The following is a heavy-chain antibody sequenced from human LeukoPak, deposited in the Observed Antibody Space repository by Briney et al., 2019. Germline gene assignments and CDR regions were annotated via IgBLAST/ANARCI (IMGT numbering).Heavy chain of an antibody. CDR2: INHSGST. Sequence: SETLSLTCAVYGGSFSGYYWSWIRQPPGKGLEWIGEINHSGSTNYNPSLKSRVTISVDTSKNQFSLKLSSVTAADTAVYYCAGLYYGSGSYSPYFDYWGQGTLVTVSS. D-gene: IGHD3-10*01. CDR1: GGSFSGYY. V-gene: IGHV4-34*01. CDR3: AGLYYGSGSYSPYFDY. J-gene: IGHJ4*02.